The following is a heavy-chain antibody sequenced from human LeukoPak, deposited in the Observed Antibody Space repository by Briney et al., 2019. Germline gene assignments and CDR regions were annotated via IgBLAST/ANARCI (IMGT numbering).Heavy chain of an antibody. CDR2: IKPDGTET. J-gene: IGHJ4*02. CDR3: ASLEYWGGPDY. D-gene: IGHD7-27*01. V-gene: IGHV3-7*01. CDR1: GFTFSRYR. Sequence: GGSLRLSCAASGFTFSRYRMNWVRQAPGKGPEWVACIKPDGTETHYVDSVKGRFTISRDNARNSLHLQMNSLRVEDTAVYYCASLEYWGGPDYWGQGTLVTVSS.